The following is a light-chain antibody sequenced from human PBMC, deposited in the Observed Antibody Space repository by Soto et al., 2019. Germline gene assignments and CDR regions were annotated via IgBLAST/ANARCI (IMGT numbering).Light chain of an antibody. CDR2: LGS. CDR1: QSLLHSNGYNY. J-gene: IGKJ1*01. V-gene: IGKV2-28*01. Sequence: DRERTESRQSLDVARGRLATISCRSSQSLLHSNGYNYLDWYLQKPGQSPQLLIYLGSNRDSGVPDRFSGSGSRTDFKLKIRRVEDEDVGVYSCMQGPHWPPWRFGQGTKVDIK. CDR3: MQGPHWPPWR.